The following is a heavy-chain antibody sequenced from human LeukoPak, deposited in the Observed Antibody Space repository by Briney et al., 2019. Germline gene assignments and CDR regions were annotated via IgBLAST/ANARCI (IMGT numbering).Heavy chain of an antibody. J-gene: IGHJ4*02. D-gene: IGHD4-17*01. V-gene: IGHV3-30*04. CDR3: AKGGPGYGDYEGGFDY. CDR2: ISYDGSNK. Sequence: GGSLRLSCAASGFTFSSYAMHWVRQAPGKGLEWVAVISYDGSNKYYADSVKGRFTISRDNSKNSLYLQMNSLRAEDMALYYCAKGGPGYGDYEGGFDYWGQGTLVTVSS. CDR1: GFTFSSYA.